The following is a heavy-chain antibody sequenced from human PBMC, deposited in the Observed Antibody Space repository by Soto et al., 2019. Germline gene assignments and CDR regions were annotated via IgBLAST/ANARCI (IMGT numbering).Heavy chain of an antibody. J-gene: IGHJ4*02. D-gene: IGHD6-13*01. V-gene: IGHV4-4*07. CDR1: GASISNYY. CDR3: ARESSSAAGTVEY. Sequence: QVQLQESGPGLVKPSETLSLTCTVSGASISNYYGSWIRQPAGKGLEWIGRIYASGNTNYNPSLKSRVTMSVDTSKNQFSLNLNSVTAADTAVYYCARESSSAAGTVEYWGQGTLVTVSS. CDR2: IYASGNT.